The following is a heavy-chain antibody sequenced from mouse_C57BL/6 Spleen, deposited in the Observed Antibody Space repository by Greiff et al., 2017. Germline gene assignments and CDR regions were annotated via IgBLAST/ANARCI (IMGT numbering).Heavy chain of an antibody. J-gene: IGHJ2*01. CDR1: GYAFSSSW. CDR2: IYPGDGDT. V-gene: IGHV1-82*01. Sequence: VKLQESGPELVKPGASVKISCKASGYAFSSSWMNWVKQRPGKGLEWIGRIYPGDGDTNYNGKFKGKATLTADKSSSTAYMQLSSLTSEDSAVYFCARGDGSSPYYAMDYWGQGTTLTVSS. D-gene: IGHD1-1*01. CDR3: ARGDGSSPYYAMDY.